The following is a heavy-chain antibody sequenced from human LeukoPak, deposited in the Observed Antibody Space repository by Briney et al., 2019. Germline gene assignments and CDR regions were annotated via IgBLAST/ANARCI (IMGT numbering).Heavy chain of an antibody. CDR1: GGTFSSYA. CDR3: ARSGPGAYNWFDP. Sequence: GASVKFSCKASGGTFSSYAISWVRQGPGQGLEWMGGIIPIFGTANYAQKFQGRVTITAGESTSTAYMELSSLRSEDTAVYYCARSGPGAYNWFDPWGQGTLVTVSS. D-gene: IGHD1-26*01. J-gene: IGHJ5*02. CDR2: IIPIFGTA. V-gene: IGHV1-69*13.